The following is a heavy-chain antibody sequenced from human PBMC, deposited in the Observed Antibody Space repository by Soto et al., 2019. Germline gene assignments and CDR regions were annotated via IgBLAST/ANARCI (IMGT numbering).Heavy chain of an antibody. J-gene: IGHJ5*02. CDR1: CASISSYY. CDR3: ARERFTMIGGVIKTAWFHP. D-gene: IGHD3-16*02. Sequence: AETLSLTCSFSCASISSYYWNWIRQAPGNGLEGIGYISNSGTSYYNPSLKSRVTISADMSKNQVSLKMTSVTAADTAVYFCARERFTMIGGVIKTAWFHPWGPGTRVTVSS. CDR2: ISNSGTS. V-gene: IGHV4-59*01.